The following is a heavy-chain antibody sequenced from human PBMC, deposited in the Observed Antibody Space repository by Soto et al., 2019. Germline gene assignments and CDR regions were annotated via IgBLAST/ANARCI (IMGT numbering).Heavy chain of an antibody. CDR3: ARSYITMIVPDY. CDR1: GFTVSSNY. CDR2: IYSGGST. Sequence: GGSLRLSCAASGFTVSSNYMSWVRQAPGKGLEWVSVIYSGGSTYYADSVKGRFTISRDNSKNTLYLQMNSLRAEDTAVYYCARSYITMIVPDYWGQGTLVTVSS. D-gene: IGHD3-22*01. J-gene: IGHJ4*02. V-gene: IGHV3-53*01.